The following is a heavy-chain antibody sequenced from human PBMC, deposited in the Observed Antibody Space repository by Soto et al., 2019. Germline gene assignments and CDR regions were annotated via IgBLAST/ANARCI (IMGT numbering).Heavy chain of an antibody. V-gene: IGHV3-9*01. J-gene: IGHJ4*02. D-gene: IGHD3-10*01. CDR1: GFTFDEDA. Sequence: EVQLVESGGGLVQPGRSLRVSCAASGFTFDEDAMHWVRQAPGKGLEWVSGISWNSGTIHYADSVRGRFTVSRDNARNSLYLQMNSLRDEDTALYYCGKDIDDYYGSGRIDYWGQGTPVTVSS. CDR3: GKDIDDYYGSGRIDY. CDR2: ISWNSGTI.